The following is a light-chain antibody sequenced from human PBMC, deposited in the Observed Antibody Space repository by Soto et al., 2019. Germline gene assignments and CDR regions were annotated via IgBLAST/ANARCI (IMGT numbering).Light chain of an antibody. Sequence: EIVLTQSPATLSLSPGERATLSCRASQSVSSYLAWYQQKPGQAPRLLIYDASNRATGIPARFSGSGSGTDFTLTISSLEPEDFAVYYCQQRSNGPRDTFGQGTKLEIK. V-gene: IGKV3-11*01. CDR1: QSVSSY. CDR3: QQRSNGPRDT. J-gene: IGKJ2*01. CDR2: DAS.